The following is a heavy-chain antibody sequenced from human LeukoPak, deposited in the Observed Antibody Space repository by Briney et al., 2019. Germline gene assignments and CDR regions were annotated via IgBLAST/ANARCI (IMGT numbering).Heavy chain of an antibody. V-gene: IGHV3-30*04. J-gene: IGHJ4*02. CDR2: ISYDGSNK. Sequence: GGSSRLSCAASGFTFSSYAMHWVRQAPGKGLEWVAVISYDGSNKYYADSVKGRFTISRDNSKNTLYLQMNSLRAEDTAVYYCARDPTLYCSGGSCYFDYWGQGTLVTVSS. CDR3: ARDPTLYCSGGSCYFDY. CDR1: GFTFSSYA. D-gene: IGHD2-15*01.